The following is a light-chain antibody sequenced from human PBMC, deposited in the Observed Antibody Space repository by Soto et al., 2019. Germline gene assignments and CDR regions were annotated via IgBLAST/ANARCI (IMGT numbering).Light chain of an antibody. J-gene: IGLJ3*02. CDR1: SSDVGAYNY. V-gene: IGLV2-14*01. CDR3: TSYTSSSTWV. Sequence: QSALTQPASVSGSPGQSITISCTGTSSDVGAYNYVSWYQQHPGKAPKLIIYEVNNRPSGVSNRFSGSKSGNTASLTISGLQAEDEADYHCTSYTSSSTWVFGGGTKLTVL. CDR2: EVN.